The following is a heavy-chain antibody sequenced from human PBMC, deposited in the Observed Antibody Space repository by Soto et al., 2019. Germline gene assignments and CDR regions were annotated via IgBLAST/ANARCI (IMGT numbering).Heavy chain of an antibody. V-gene: IGHV4-59*01. CDR2: IYHSGST. D-gene: IGHD3-22*01. CDR1: AGSISSDY. CDR3: ARGTGDSSGYYRPFDY. J-gene: IGHJ4*02. Sequence: QVQLQESGPGLVKPSETLTLTCIVSAGSISSDYWSWIRQPPGKGLEWIGYIYHSGSTNYNPSLGSRVTMSIDTSKNQFSLKITSMTAADTAVYYCARGTGDSSGYYRPFDYWGQGTLVTVSS.